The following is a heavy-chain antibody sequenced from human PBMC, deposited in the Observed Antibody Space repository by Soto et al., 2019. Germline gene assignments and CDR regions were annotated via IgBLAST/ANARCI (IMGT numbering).Heavy chain of an antibody. Sequence: ASVKVSCKASGYSFPDYHIHWVRQAPGQGLEWLGRINPKSGGTSTAQKFQGWVTMTTDTSISTASMELTRLTSDDTAIYYCARGDSTDCSNGVCSFFYNHDMDVWGQGTTVTVSS. CDR2: INPKSGGT. CDR3: ARGDSTDCSNGVCSFFYNHDMDV. CDR1: GYSFPDYH. J-gene: IGHJ6*02. D-gene: IGHD2-8*01. V-gene: IGHV1-2*04.